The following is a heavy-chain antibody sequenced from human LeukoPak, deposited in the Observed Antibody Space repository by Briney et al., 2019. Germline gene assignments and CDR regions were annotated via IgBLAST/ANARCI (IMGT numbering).Heavy chain of an antibody. Sequence: ASVKVSCKVSGYTLTELSMHWVRQAPGKGLEWMGGFDPEDGETIYAQKFQGRVTTTEDTSTDTAYMELSSLRSEDTAVYYCATWAPAVAGPYYYYYMDVWGKGTTVTVSS. J-gene: IGHJ6*03. D-gene: IGHD6-19*01. CDR3: ATWAPAVAGPYYYYYMDV. V-gene: IGHV1-24*01. CDR1: GYTLTELS. CDR2: FDPEDGET.